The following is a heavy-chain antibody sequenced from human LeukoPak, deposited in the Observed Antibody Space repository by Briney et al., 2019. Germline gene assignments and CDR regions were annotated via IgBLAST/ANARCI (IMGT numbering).Heavy chain of an antibody. J-gene: IGHJ4*02. CDR1: GFTFSSYS. D-gene: IGHD1-7*01. CDR3: ARNLGRPNDY. Sequence: GGSLILSCAASGFTFSSYSMNWVRQAPGKGLEWVSSISSSSYIYYADSVKGRFTISRDNAKNSLYLQMDSLIVEDTAVYYCARNLGRPNDYWGQGTLVTVSS. CDR2: ISSSSYI. V-gene: IGHV3-21*01.